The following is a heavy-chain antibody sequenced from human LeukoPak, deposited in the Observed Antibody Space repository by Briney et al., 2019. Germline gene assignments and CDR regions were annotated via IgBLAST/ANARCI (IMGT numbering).Heavy chain of an antibody. CDR2: VHHSGRT. Sequence: SETLSLTCTVSGYSISSDYYWGWIRQPPGKGLEWIGSVHHSGRTYYNPSLKSRVTISVDTSKNQFSLKLSSVTAADTAVYCCARGWTSWFDPWGQGTLVTVSS. D-gene: IGHD3/OR15-3a*01. CDR3: ARGWTSWFDP. J-gene: IGHJ5*02. CDR1: GYSISSDYY. V-gene: IGHV4-38-2*02.